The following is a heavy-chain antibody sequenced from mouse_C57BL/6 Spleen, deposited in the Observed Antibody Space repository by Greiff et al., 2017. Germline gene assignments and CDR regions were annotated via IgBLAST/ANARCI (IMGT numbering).Heavy chain of an antibody. CDR2: SRNKANDYTT. V-gene: IGHV7-1*01. Sequence: EVKLVESGGGLVPSGRSLRLSCATSGFTFSDFYMEWVRQAPGQGLEWIAASRNKANDYTTEYSASVKGRFTVSRDTAQSILYLQMNALRAEDTAIYYCARDARGANYYGSSYWYVDVWGTGTTVTVSS. CDR1: GFTFSDFY. CDR3: ARDARGANYYGSSYWYVDV. D-gene: IGHD1-1*01. J-gene: IGHJ1*03.